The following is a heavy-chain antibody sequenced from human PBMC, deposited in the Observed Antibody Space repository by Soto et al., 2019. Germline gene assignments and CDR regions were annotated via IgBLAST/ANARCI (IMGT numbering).Heavy chain of an antibody. CDR3: ARRHGYSYDFGY. CDR1: GYTFTNHW. D-gene: IGHD5-18*01. V-gene: IGHV5-10-1*01. CDR2: IDPSDSRT. J-gene: IGHJ4*02. Sequence: GESLKISCNCSGYTFTNHWISWVRQKPGQGLEWMGRIDPSDSRTKYNPSFEGHVTISVDKSIGATFLQWSSLEASDTAVYYCARRHGYSYDFGYWGQGTLVTVSS.